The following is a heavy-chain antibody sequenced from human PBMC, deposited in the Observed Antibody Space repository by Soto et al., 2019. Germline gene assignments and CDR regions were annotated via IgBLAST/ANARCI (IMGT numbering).Heavy chain of an antibody. Sequence: WGSLRLSCAAFGSIFTGYGMHWVRQAPGKGLEWVAVIWFDGSNKYYADSVKGRFTISRDNSKNMLYLQMNSLRVEDTAVYYCARVVPPNWNNALSYFDYWGQGTLVTVSS. J-gene: IGHJ4*02. D-gene: IGHD1-1*01. CDR2: IWFDGSNK. V-gene: IGHV3-33*01. CDR3: ARVVPPNWNNALSYFDY. CDR1: GSIFTGYG.